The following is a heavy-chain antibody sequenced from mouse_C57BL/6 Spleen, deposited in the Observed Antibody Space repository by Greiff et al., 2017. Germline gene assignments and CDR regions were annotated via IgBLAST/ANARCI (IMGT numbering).Heavy chain of an antibody. V-gene: IGHV1-64*01. CDR3: AREAFTTVVATDAY. J-gene: IGHJ3*01. Sequence: QVQLKQPGAELVKPGASVKLSCKASGYTFTSYWMHWVKQRPGQGLEWIGMIHPNSGSTNYNEKFKSKATLTVDKSSSTAYMQLSSLTSEDSAVYYGAREAFTTVVATDAYWGQGTLVTVSA. CDR1: GYTFTSYW. D-gene: IGHD1-1*01. CDR2: IHPNSGST.